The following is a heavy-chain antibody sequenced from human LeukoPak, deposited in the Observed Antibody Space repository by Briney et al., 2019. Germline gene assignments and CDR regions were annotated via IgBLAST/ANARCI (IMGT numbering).Heavy chain of an antibody. CDR3: ARDPTYYYFDY. CDR2: IYSGGGT. V-gene: IGHV3-66*02. Sequence: GGSLRLSCAASGFTVSSNYMSWVRQAPGKGLQWVLVIYSGGGTYYADSVKGRFAISRDNSKNTLYLQMNNVRPEDTAMYYCARDPTYYYFDYWGQGTLVTVFS. J-gene: IGHJ4*02. CDR1: GFTVSSNY. D-gene: IGHD1-26*01.